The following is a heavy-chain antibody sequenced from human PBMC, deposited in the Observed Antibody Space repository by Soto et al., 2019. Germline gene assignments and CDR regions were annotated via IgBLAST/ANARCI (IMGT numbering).Heavy chain of an antibody. Sequence: SETLSLTCTVSGGSISSYYWSWIRQPPGKGLEWIGYIYYSGSANYNPSLKSRVTISVDTSKNQFSLKLSSVTAADTAVYYCARNPLPIKPSSPFGVVTYYYYMDVWGKGTTVTVSS. D-gene: IGHD3-3*01. CDR2: IYYSGSA. CDR1: GGSISSYY. J-gene: IGHJ6*03. V-gene: IGHV4-59*08. CDR3: ARNPLPIKPSSPFGVVTYYYYMDV.